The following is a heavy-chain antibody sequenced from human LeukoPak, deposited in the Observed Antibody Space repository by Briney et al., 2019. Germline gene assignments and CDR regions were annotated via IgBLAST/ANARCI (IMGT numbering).Heavy chain of an antibody. Sequence: SETLSLTCAVYGGSFSGYYWSWIRQPPGKGLEWIGEINHSGSSNYNPSLKSRVTISVDTSKNQFSLKLSSVTAADTAVYYCARGGGSYYTRYNWFDPWGQGTLVTVSS. V-gene: IGHV4-34*01. J-gene: IGHJ5*02. CDR2: INHSGSS. D-gene: IGHD1-26*01. CDR3: ARGGGSYYTRYNWFDP. CDR1: GGSFSGYY.